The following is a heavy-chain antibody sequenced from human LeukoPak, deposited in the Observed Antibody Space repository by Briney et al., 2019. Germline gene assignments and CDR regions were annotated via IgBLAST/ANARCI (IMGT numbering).Heavy chain of an antibody. D-gene: IGHD2-15*01. CDR2: ISGSGGST. Sequence: GGSLRLSCAASGFTFSSYAMNWVRQAPGKGLEWVSAISGSGGSTYYADSVKGRFTISRDNPKNTLYLQMNSLRAEDTALYYCAKEGYCSGGSCYDAFDIWGQGTMVTVSS. CDR1: GFTFSSYA. CDR3: AKEGYCSGGSCYDAFDI. V-gene: IGHV3-23*01. J-gene: IGHJ3*02.